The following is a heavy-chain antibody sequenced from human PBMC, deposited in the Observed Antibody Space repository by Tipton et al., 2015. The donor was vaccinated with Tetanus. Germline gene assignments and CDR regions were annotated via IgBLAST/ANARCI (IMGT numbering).Heavy chain of an antibody. CDR1: GDSISRGGYF. D-gene: IGHD6-6*01. Sequence: TLSLTCTVSGDSISRGGYFWDPIRPGPGEGPEWTWNIYYRGDTYYNPSLKSRVSMSVDTSKNQFSLNPSSVTAADTAVYYCARDQGGGRVVRLNWLDPWGQGTLVTVSS. J-gene: IGHJ5*02. CDR2: IYYRGDT. V-gene: IGHV4-31*03. CDR3: ARDQGGGRVVRLNWLDP.